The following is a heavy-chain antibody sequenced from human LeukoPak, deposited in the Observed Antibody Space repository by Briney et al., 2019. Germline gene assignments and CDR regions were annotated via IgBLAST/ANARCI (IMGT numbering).Heavy chain of an antibody. CDR3: ARLGAGVWGSYRWFDP. V-gene: IGHV5-51*01. D-gene: IGHD3-16*02. Sequence: GESLKISCQGSGYSFTSYWIGWVRQMPGKGLEWMGIIYPGDSDTRYSPSFQGQVTISADKSISTAYLQWSSLKASDTAMYYCARLGAGVWGSYRWFDPWGQGTLVTVSS. CDR2: IYPGDSDT. CDR1: GYSFTSYW. J-gene: IGHJ5*02.